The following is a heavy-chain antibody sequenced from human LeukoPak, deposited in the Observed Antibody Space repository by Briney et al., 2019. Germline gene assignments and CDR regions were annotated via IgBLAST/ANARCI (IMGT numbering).Heavy chain of an antibody. Sequence: EASVTVSCKASGYTFTGYYMHWVRQAPGQGLEWMGWINPNSGGTNYAQKFQGRVTMTRDTSISTAYMELSRLRSDDTAVYYCARTSFGDYVLYWGQGTLVTVSS. J-gene: IGHJ4*02. V-gene: IGHV1-2*02. CDR2: INPNSGGT. CDR1: GYTFTGYY. D-gene: IGHD4-17*01. CDR3: ARTSFGDYVLY.